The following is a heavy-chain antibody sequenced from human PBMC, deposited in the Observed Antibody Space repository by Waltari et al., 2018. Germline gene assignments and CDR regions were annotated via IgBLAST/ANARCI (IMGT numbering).Heavy chain of an antibody. CDR3: ARDQAYGSGSYDWFDP. J-gene: IGHJ5*02. CDR2: INPNSGGT. CDR1: GYTFTSYY. D-gene: IGHD3-10*01. Sequence: QVQLVQSGAEVKKPGASVKVSCKASGYTFTSYYMHWVRQAPGQGLEWMGWINPNSGGTNYAQKFQGRVTMTRDTSISTAYMELSRLRSDDTAVYYCARDQAYGSGSYDWFDPWGQGTLVTVSS. V-gene: IGHV1-2*02.